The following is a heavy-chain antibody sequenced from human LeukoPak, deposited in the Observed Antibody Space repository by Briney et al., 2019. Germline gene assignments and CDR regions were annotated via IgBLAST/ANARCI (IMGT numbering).Heavy chain of an antibody. Sequence: GRSLRLSCAASGFTFSSYWMSWVRQAPGKGLEWVANIKQDGSEKYYVDSVKGRFTISRDNAKNSLYLQMNSLRAEDTAVYYCAVPDYGDYALDYWGQGTLVTVSS. CDR2: IKQDGSEK. CDR3: AVPDYGDYALDY. J-gene: IGHJ4*02. D-gene: IGHD4-17*01. CDR1: GFTFSSYW. V-gene: IGHV3-7*03.